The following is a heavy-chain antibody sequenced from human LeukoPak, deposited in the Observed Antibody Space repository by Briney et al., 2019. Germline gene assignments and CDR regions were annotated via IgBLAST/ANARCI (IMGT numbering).Heavy chain of an antibody. CDR1: GFTFSSYG. CDR3: AKNGAYTSSSIDY. D-gene: IGHD6-6*01. J-gene: IGHJ4*02. V-gene: IGHV3-33*06. CDR2: IWYDGSNK. Sequence: PGGSLRLSCAASGFTFSSYGMHWVRQAPSKGLEWVAVIWYDGSNKYYADSVKGRFTISRDNSKNTLYLQMNSLRAEDTAVYYCAKNGAYTSSSIDYWGQGTLVTVSS.